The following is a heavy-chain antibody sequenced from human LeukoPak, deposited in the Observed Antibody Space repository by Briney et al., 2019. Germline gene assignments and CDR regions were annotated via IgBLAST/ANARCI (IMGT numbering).Heavy chain of an antibody. Sequence: GASVKVSCKASGGTFSNYAISWVRQAPGQGLEWMGGIIPIFGTANYAQKFQGRVTITADESTSTAYMELSSLRSEDTAVYYCARESDCGGDCYSDYWGQGTLVTVSS. V-gene: IGHV1-69*13. CDR2: IIPIFGTA. CDR1: GGTFSNYA. J-gene: IGHJ4*02. CDR3: ARESDCGGDCYSDY. D-gene: IGHD2-21*02.